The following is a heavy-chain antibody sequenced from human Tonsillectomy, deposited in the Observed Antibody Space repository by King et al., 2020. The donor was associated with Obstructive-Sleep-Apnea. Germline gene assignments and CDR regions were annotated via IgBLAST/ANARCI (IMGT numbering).Heavy chain of an antibody. CDR2: IYYIGST. J-gene: IGHJ3*02. D-gene: IGHD5-24*01. CDR3: ARQRGAVEGAFDI. CDR1: GGSISNYY. Sequence: VQLQESGPGLVKPSETLSLTCTVSGGSISNYYWSWIRQPPGKGLEWIGYIYYIGSTNYNPSLKSRVTISLDTSKNQFSLKLSSVTAADTAVYYCARQRGAVEGAFDIWGQGTMVTVSS. V-gene: IGHV4-59*08.